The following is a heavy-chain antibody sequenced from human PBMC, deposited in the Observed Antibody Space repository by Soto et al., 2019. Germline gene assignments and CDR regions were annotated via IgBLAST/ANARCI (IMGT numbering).Heavy chain of an antibody. CDR2: IYYLGST. J-gene: IGHJ4*02. V-gene: IGHV4-59*02. CDR3: ARHGYHGSWSPYPDY. CDR1: GDVVSDAF. D-gene: IGHD3-10*01. Sequence: PSETLRLTGTVSGDVVSDAFCSWIRQPPGKGLEWIGYIYYLGSTDYNPSLKSRVTISIDTSKKQLSLKLDSVTAADTAVYYCARHGYHGSWSPYPDYWGPGTLVTVSS.